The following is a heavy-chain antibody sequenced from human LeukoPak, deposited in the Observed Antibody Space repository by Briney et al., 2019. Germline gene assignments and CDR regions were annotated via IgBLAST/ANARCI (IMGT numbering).Heavy chain of an antibody. J-gene: IGHJ3*02. CDR1: GFTVSSNY. D-gene: IGHD5-18*01. CDR3: ARAVDTAMVTAFDI. Sequence: GGSLRLSCAASGFTVSSNYMSWVRHAPGKGLEWVSVIYSGGSTYYADSVKGRFTISRDNSKNTLYLQMNSLRAQDTAVYYCARAVDTAMVTAFDIWGQGTMVTVSS. CDR2: IYSGGST. V-gene: IGHV3-66*01.